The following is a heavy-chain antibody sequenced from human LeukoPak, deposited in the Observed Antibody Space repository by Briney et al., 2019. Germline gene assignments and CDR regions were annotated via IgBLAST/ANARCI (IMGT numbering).Heavy chain of an antibody. CDR3: AMQHSSGYYNWFDP. D-gene: IGHD3-22*01. V-gene: IGHV4-4*07. CDR2: IYTSGTT. CDR1: GGSISSYY. Sequence: PSETLSLTCTVSGGSISSYYRSWIRQPAGKGLEWIGRIYTSGTTNYNPSLKSRLTMSVDTSKNQFSLKLSSVTAADTAMYYCAMQHSSGYYNWFDPWGQGTLVTVSS. J-gene: IGHJ5*02.